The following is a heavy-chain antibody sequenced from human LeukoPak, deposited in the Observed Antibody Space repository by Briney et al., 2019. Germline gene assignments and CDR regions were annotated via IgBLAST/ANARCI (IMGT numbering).Heavy chain of an antibody. D-gene: IGHD2/OR15-2a*01. CDR2: SYYSGSN. CDR3: ARHLRNSFFDY. CDR1: GGSLSNYY. V-gene: IGHV4-59*08. Sequence: PSETLSLTCTVSGGSLSNYYWSWIRQPPGKGLEWIGYSYYSGSNSYHPSLERRVTISVNTSKTQFSLKLSAVTAADTAVYYCARHLRNSFFDYWGQGTLVTVSS. J-gene: IGHJ4*02.